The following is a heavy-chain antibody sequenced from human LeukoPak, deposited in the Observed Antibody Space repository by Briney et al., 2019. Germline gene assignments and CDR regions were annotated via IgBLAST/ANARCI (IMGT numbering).Heavy chain of an antibody. CDR1: GFTFSSYA. D-gene: IGHD1-1*01. J-gene: IGHJ4*02. CDR2: ISGRGGST. CDR3: AKGTPRTGTYFDY. V-gene: IGHV3-23*01. Sequence: KAGGSLRLSCAASGFTFSSYAMSWVRQAPGKGLEWASAISGRGGSTYYADSVKGRFTISRDNSKNTLYLQMNSLRAEDTAVYYCAKGTPRTGTYFDYWGQGTLVTVSS.